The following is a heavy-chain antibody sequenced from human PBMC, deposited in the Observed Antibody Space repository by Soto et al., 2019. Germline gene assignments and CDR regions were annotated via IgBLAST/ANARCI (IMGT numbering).Heavy chain of an antibody. CDR2: IKSKAYGGTT. CDR3: ARSQGAFDI. J-gene: IGHJ3*02. V-gene: IGHV3-49*04. CDR1: GFTFGDYA. Sequence: GGSLRLSCTASGFTFGDYAVSWVRQAPGKGLEWVGFIKSKAYGGTTEYAASVRGRFTISRDDSKSIAYLQMNSLKTEDTAVYYCARSQGAFDIWGQGTMVTVSS.